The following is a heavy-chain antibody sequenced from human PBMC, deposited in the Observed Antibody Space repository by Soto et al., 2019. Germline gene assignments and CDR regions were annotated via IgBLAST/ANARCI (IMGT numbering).Heavy chain of an antibody. Sequence: ASVKVSCKASGYTFTSYDINWVRQATGQGLEWMGWMNPNSGNTGYAQKFQGRVTMTRNTSISTAYMELSSLRSEDTAVYYCARAEGAVAGRRDYHMDVWGKGTTVTVSS. CDR3: ARAEGAVAGRRDYHMDV. V-gene: IGHV1-8*01. CDR2: MNPNSGNT. CDR1: GYTFTSYD. J-gene: IGHJ6*03. D-gene: IGHD6-19*01.